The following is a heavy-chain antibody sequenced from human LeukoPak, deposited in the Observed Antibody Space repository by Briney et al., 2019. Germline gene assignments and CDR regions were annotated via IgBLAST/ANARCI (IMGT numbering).Heavy chain of an antibody. V-gene: IGHV3-48*03. D-gene: IGHD2-15*01. J-gene: IGHJ3*02. Sequence: GGSLRLSCAASGFTFSSYEMNWVRQAPGKGLEWVSYISSSGSTIYYADSVKGRFIISRDNAKNSLYPQMNSLRAEDTAVYYCARGSKLAFDIWGQGTMVIVSS. CDR3: ARGSKLAFDI. CDR2: ISSSGSTI. CDR1: GFTFSSYE.